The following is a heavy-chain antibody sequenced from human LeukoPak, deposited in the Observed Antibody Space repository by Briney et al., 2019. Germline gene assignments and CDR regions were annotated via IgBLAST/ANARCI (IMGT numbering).Heavy chain of an antibody. CDR1: GGTFSSYA. V-gene: IGHV1-69*13. D-gene: IGHD2-2*01. Sequence: SVKVSCKASGGTFSSYAISWVRQAPGQGLEWMGGIIPIFGTANYAQKFQGRVTITADESTSTAYMELSSLRSEDTAVYYCAAGYCSSTSCSYYFDYWGQGTLVTVSS. J-gene: IGHJ4*02. CDR2: IIPIFGTA. CDR3: AAGYCSSTSCSYYFDY.